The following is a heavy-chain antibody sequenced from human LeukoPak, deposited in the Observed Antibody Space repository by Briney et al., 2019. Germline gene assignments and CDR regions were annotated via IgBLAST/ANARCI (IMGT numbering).Heavy chain of an antibody. V-gene: IGHV3-7*05. CDR2: IKQDGSER. D-gene: IGHD4-23*01. J-gene: IGHJ4*02. Sequence: PGGSLRLSCAASGFTFSSYWMSWVRQAPGKGLEWVANIKQDGSERYYVDSVKGRFTISRDNAKNSLYLQMNSLRAEDTAVHYCAKDGYGGVDYWGQGTLVTVSS. CDR1: GFTFSSYW. CDR3: AKDGYGGVDY.